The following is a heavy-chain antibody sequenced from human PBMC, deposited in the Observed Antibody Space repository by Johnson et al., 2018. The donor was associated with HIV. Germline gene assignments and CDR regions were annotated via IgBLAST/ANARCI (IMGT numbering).Heavy chain of an antibody. V-gene: IGHV3-15*01. CDR1: GLTFNNAW. Sequence: VLLVESGGGLVKPGGSLRLSCAASGLTFNNAWMSWVRQAPGKGLEWVGRIKSETDGGTTDYAAPVKDGFIISRDDSKDTLSLQMNSLKTEDTAVYYCATEAGIELWLIDAFDLWGQGTMVTVSS. CDR3: ATEAGIELWLIDAFDL. J-gene: IGHJ3*01. CDR2: IKSETDGGTT. D-gene: IGHD5-18*01.